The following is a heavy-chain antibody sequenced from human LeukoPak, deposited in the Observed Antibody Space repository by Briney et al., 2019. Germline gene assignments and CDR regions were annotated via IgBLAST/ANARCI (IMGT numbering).Heavy chain of an antibody. CDR3: ASSSTFGGVIAPSDY. CDR2: ISAYNGNT. CDR1: CYTFTSYG. V-gene: IGHV1-18*01. D-gene: IGHD3-16*02. Sequence: ASVKVSCKSSCYTFTSYGISWVRQAPGQGLEWMGWISAYNGNTNYAQKLQGRVTMTTDTSTSTAYMELRSLRSDDTAVYYCASSSTFGGVIAPSDYWGQGTLVTVSS. J-gene: IGHJ4*02.